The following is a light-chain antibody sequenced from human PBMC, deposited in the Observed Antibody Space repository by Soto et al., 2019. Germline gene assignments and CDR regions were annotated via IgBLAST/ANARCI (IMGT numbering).Light chain of an antibody. Sequence: EIVLTQSPATLSLSPGERATLSCRASQSVSSYLAWYQQKPGQAPMLLIYDASNRATGIPDRFIASGSRTDFTPTTSCREHEDLAVNCCKHRSYCAFSFGGGTKMESK. CDR2: DAS. V-gene: IGKV3-11*01. CDR1: QSVSSY. J-gene: IGKJ4*01. CDR3: KHRSYCAFS.